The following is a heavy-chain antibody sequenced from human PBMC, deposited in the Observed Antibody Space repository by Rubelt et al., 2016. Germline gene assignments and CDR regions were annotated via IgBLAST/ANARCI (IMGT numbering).Heavy chain of an antibody. Sequence: QLQLQESGPGLVKPSETLSLTCIVSGGSISSSSYYWGWIRQPPGKGLEWIGSIYYSGSTYYNPSLKSRVTISVDTSKDQFSLKLSSVTAADTAVYYCARRVGCSSTSCYFYYYYMDVWGKGTTVTVSS. CDR2: IYYSGST. CDR3: ARRVGCSSTSCYFYYYYMDV. V-gene: IGHV4-39*01. CDR1: GGSISSSSYY. D-gene: IGHD2-2*01. J-gene: IGHJ6*03.